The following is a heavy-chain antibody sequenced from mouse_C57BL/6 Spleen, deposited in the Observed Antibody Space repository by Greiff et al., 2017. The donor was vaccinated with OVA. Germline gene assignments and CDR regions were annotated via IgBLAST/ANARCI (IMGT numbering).Heavy chain of an antibody. CDR3: ARRGYSNYWYFDV. V-gene: IGHV5-6*01. CDR2: ISSGGSYT. J-gene: IGHJ1*03. CDR1: GFTFSSYG. D-gene: IGHD2-5*01. Sequence: EVQGVESGGDLVKPGGSLKLSCAASGFTFSSYGMSWVRQTPDKRLEWVATISSGGSYTYYPDSVKGRFTISRDNAKNTLYLQMSSLKSEDTAMYYCARRGYSNYWYFDVWGTGTTVTVSS.